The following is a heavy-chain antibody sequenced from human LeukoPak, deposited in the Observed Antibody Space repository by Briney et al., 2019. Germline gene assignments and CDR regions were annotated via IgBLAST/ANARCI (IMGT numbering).Heavy chain of an antibody. CDR1: GFTFSTYA. V-gene: IGHV3-30*04. CDR3: ARARSSYGYGDAFDI. CDR2: ISYDGSSK. D-gene: IGHD5-18*01. Sequence: GGSLRLSCAASGFTFSTYAMHWVRQAPGKGLEWVAVISYDGSSKYYADSVKGRFTISRDNSKNTLYLQMNTLRAEDTAVYYCARARSSYGYGDAFDIWGQGTMVTVSS. J-gene: IGHJ3*02.